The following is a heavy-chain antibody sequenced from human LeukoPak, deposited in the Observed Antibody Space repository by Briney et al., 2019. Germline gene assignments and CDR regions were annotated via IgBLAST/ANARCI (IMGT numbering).Heavy chain of an antibody. CDR1: GFTSSSYA. CDR3: ARDSTLGGVIVTGPRGFDY. V-gene: IGHV3-30-3*01. D-gene: IGHD3-16*02. J-gene: IGHJ4*02. Sequence: PGGSLRLSCAASGFTSSSYAMHWVRQAPGKGLEWVAVISNDGSQKYYADSVKGRFTVSRDISKNTLHLQMNSLRTEDTALYYCARDSTLGGVIVTGPRGFDYWGQGTLDTVSS. CDR2: ISNDGSQK.